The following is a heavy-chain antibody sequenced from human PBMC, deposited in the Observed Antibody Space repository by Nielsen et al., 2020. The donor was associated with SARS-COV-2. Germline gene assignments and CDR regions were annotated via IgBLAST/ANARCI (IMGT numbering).Heavy chain of an antibody. CDR3: ARDYYSGWFDP. V-gene: IGHV4-31*03. CDR2: IYYSGST. Sequence: LSCTVSGGSISSGGYYWSWIRQHPGKGPEWIGYIYYSGSTYYNPSLKSRVTISVDTSKNQFSLKLSSVTAADTAVYYCARDYYSGWFDPWGQGTLVTVSS. CDR1: GGSISSGGYY. J-gene: IGHJ5*02. D-gene: IGHD3-22*01.